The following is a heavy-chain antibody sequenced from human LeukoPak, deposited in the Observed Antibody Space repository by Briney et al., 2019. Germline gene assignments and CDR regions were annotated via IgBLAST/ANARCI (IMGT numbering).Heavy chain of an antibody. D-gene: IGHD5-18*01. Sequence: ASVKVSCKASGYTFTSYDINWVRQATGQGLEWMGWMNPNSGNTGYAQKFQGRVTMTRNTSISTAYMELSSLRSEDTAVYYCARDSPYSSGGDFDYWGQGTLVTVSS. CDR3: ARDSPYSSGGDFDY. CDR2: MNPNSGNT. J-gene: IGHJ4*02. V-gene: IGHV1-8*01. CDR1: GYTFTSYD.